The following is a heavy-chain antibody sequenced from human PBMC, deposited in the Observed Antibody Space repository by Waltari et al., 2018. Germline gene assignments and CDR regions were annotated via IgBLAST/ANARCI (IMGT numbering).Heavy chain of an antibody. J-gene: IGHJ4*02. CDR1: GGSISSGSYY. V-gene: IGHV4-61*09. Sequence: QVQLQESGPGLVKPSQTLSLTCTVSGGSISSGSYYWSWIRQPAGKGLEWIGYIDTSGSTNYNPSLKSRVTISVDTSKNQFSLKLSSVTAADTAVYYCARDRKNGVDYWGQGTLVTVSS. CDR3: ARDRKNGVDY. D-gene: IGHD2-8*01. CDR2: IDTSGST.